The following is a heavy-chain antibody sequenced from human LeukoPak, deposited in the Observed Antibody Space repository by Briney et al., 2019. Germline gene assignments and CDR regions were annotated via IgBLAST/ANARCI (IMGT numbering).Heavy chain of an antibody. CDR2: INPNSGGT. Sequence: ASVKVSCKASGYTFTGYYMHWVRQAPGQGLEWMGWINPNSGGTNYAQKLQGRVTMTTDTSTSTAYMELRSLRSDDTAVYYCARERGYSYGYDWYFDLWGRGTLVTVSS. V-gene: IGHV1-2*02. CDR1: GYTFTGYY. J-gene: IGHJ2*01. CDR3: ARERGYSYGYDWYFDL. D-gene: IGHD5-18*01.